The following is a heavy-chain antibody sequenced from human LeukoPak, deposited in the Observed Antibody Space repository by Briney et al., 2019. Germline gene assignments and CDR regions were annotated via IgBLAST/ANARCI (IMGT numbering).Heavy chain of an antibody. CDR2: IIPIFGTA. CDR3: ARDLDDYGDYDPRG. V-gene: IGHV1-69*13. Sequence: SVKVSCKASGGTFSSYAISWVRQAPGQGLEWMGGIIPIFGTANYAQKLQGRVTITADESTSTAYMELSSLRSEDTAVYYCARDLDDYGDYDPRGWGQGTLVTVSS. J-gene: IGHJ4*02. D-gene: IGHD4-17*01. CDR1: GGTFSSYA.